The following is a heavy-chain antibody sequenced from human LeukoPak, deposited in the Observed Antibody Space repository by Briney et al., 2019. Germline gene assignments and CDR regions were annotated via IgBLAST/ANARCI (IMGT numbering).Heavy chain of an antibody. CDR3: ARDRGRSSRYSGDAFDI. Sequence: GRSLRLSCAASGFTFSSYGMHGVRQAPGKGLEWVAVIWYDGSNKYYADSVKGRFTISRDNSKNTLYLQMNSLRAEDTAVYYCARDRGRSSRYSGDAFDIWGQGTMVTVSS. J-gene: IGHJ3*02. V-gene: IGHV3-33*01. D-gene: IGHD6-13*01. CDR1: GFTFSSYG. CDR2: IWYDGSNK.